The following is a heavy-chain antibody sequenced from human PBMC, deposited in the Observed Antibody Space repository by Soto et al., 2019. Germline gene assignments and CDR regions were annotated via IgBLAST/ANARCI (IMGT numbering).Heavy chain of an antibody. Sequence: ASVKVSFKASGYTFTSYVMHWVRQAPGQRLEWMGWINAGNGNTKYSQKFQGRVTITRDTSASTAYMELSSLRSEDTAVYYCARGYSSGWYGSNPNDAFDIWGQGTMVTVSS. V-gene: IGHV1-3*01. CDR2: INAGNGNT. D-gene: IGHD6-19*01. CDR1: GYTFTSYV. J-gene: IGHJ3*02. CDR3: ARGYSSGWYGSNPNDAFDI.